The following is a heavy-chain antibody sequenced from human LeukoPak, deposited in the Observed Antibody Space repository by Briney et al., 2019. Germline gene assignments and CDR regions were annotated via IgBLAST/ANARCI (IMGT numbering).Heavy chain of an antibody. J-gene: IGHJ4*02. CDR2: ISWNSGSI. D-gene: IGHD6-19*01. Sequence: GGSLRLSCAGSGFIFNNYAMHWVRQPPGKGLEWVSGISWNSGSIDYADSVKGRFTISRDNAKNSLYLQMNSLRVEDTAFYYCAKDNRRHYTSGPNPDSLHWGQGALVTASS. V-gene: IGHV3-9*01. CDR3: AKDNRRHYTSGPNPDSLH. CDR1: GFIFNNYA.